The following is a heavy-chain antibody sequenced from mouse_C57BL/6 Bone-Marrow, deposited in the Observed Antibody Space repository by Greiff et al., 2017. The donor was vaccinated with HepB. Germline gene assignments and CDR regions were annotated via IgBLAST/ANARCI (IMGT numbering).Heavy chain of an antibody. CDR2: ILPGSGST. CDR1: GYTFTGYW. J-gene: IGHJ2*01. D-gene: IGHD1-1*01. Sequence: LVESGAELMKPGASVKLSCKATGYTFTGYWIEWVKQRPGHGLEWIGEILPGSGSTNYNEKFKGKATFTADTSSNTAYMQLSSLTTEDSAIYYCARSSYYYGSSYLFDYWGQGTTLTVSS. CDR3: ARSSYYYGSSYLFDY. V-gene: IGHV1-9*01.